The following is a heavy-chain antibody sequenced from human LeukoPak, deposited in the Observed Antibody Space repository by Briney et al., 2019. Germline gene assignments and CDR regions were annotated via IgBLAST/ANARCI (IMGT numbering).Heavy chain of an antibody. CDR1: GGSFSGYY. V-gene: IGHV4-34*01. J-gene: IGHJ4*02. CDR2: INHSGST. CDR3: ARVAYYYGSGSYYDY. Sequence: SETLSLTCAVYGGSFSGYYWSWIRQPPGKGLEWIGEINHSGSTNYNPSLKSRVTISVDTSKNQFSLKLSSVTAADTAVYYCARVAYYYGSGSYYDYWGQGTLVTVSS. D-gene: IGHD3-10*01.